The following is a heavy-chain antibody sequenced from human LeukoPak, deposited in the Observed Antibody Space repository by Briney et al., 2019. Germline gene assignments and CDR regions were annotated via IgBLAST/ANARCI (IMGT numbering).Heavy chain of an antibody. CDR3: ARGSRDIVVVPAAHYFDY. J-gene: IGHJ4*02. V-gene: IGHV3-21*01. CDR1: GFTFSSYS. D-gene: IGHD2-2*01. Sequence: PGGSLRLSCAASGFTFSSYSMNWVRQAPGKGLEWVSSISSSSSYIYYADSVKGRFTISRDNAKNSLYLQMNSLRAEDTAVYYCARGSRDIVVVPAAHYFDYWGQGTLVTVSS. CDR2: ISSSSSYI.